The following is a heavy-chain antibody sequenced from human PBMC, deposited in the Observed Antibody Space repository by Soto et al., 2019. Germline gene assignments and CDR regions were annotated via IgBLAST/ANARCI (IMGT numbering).Heavy chain of an antibody. V-gene: IGHV4-34*01. CDR1: GGSFSGYY. CDR2: INHSGST. J-gene: IGHJ5*02. D-gene: IGHD3-3*02. Sequence: SETLSLTCAVYGGSFSGYYWSWIRQPPGKGLEWIGEINHSGSTNYNPSLKSRVTISVDTSKNQFSLKLSSVTAADTAVYYCARGEHFWSGYYPKRNNWFDPWGQGTLVTVSS. CDR3: ARGEHFWSGYYPKRNNWFDP.